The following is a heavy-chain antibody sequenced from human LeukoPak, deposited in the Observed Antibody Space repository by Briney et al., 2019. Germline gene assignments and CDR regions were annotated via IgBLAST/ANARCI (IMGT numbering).Heavy chain of an antibody. CDR2: ISGSGGST. D-gene: IGHD6-19*01. CDR3: ASVAEGAFDI. J-gene: IGHJ3*02. Sequence: PGGSLRLSCAVSGFTFSSYAMSWVRQAPGKRLEWVSAISGSGGSTYYADSVKGRFTISRDNSKNTLYLQMNSLRAEDTAVYYCASVAEGAFDIWGQGTMVTVSS. CDR1: GFTFSSYA. V-gene: IGHV3-23*01.